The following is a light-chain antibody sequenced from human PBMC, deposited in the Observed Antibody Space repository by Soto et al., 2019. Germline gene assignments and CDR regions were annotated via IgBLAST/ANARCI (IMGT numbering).Light chain of an antibody. CDR2: GAS. CDR3: QQYGSSPLT. CDR1: QTVNNNY. Sequence: ERLLLPTPSTLSLSPGERAPLSCRASQTVNNNYLAWYQQIPGQAPRLLISGASGRATGTPDRFSGSASGTDFTLTISRLEPEDFAVYYCQQYGSSPLTFGGGTKVDIK. J-gene: IGKJ4*01. V-gene: IGKV3-20*01.